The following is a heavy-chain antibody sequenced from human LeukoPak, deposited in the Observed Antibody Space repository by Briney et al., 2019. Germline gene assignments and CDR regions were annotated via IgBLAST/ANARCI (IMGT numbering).Heavy chain of an antibody. CDR3: ARDGANYDIYFDY. J-gene: IGHJ4*02. Sequence: NPGGSLRLSCAASGFTFSSYAMHWVRQAPGKGLEWVAVISYDGSNKYYADSVKGRFTISRDNSKNTLYLHMNSLRAEDTAVYYCARDGANYDIYFDYWGQGTLVTVSS. CDR1: GFTFSSYA. D-gene: IGHD3-9*01. V-gene: IGHV3-30*04. CDR2: ISYDGSNK.